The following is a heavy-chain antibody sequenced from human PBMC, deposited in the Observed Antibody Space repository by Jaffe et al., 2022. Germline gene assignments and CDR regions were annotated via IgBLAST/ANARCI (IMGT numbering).Heavy chain of an antibody. Sequence: EVQLLESGGGLVQPGGSLRLSCAASGFTFSSYAMSWVRQAPGKGLEWVSAISGSGGSTYYADSVKGRFTISRDNSKNTLYLQMNSLRAEDTAVYYCAKGVVIIRENAVDPGYYYFDYWGQGTLVTVSS. CDR1: GFTFSSYA. V-gene: IGHV3-23*01. J-gene: IGHJ4*02. CDR3: AKGVVIIRENAVDPGYYYFDY. CDR2: ISGSGGST. D-gene: IGHD3-3*01.